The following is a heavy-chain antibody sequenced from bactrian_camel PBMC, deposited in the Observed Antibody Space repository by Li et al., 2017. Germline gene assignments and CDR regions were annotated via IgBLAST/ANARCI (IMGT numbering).Heavy chain of an antibody. V-gene: IGHV3S53*01. J-gene: IGHJ4*01. CDR3: GALCQSPSSGAWCRYKY. CDR2: IPGAGTT. Sequence: VQLVESGGGSVQAGVSLRLSCATSENTYRSYYMGWFRQAPGKEREGVALIPGAGTTIYADSVTGRFTASKDIARNTLYLQINSLEPEDTAMYYCGALCQSPSSGAWCRYKYWGQGTQVTVS. CDR1: ENTYRSYY. D-gene: IGHD1*01.